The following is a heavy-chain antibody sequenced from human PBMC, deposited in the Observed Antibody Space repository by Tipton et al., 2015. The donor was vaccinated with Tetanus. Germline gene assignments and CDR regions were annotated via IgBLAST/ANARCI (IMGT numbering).Heavy chain of an antibody. V-gene: IGHV5-51*01. J-gene: IGHJ4*02. CDR3: ARQADYNILAGYYYYFDY. CDR1: GYSFTNYW. CDR2: IYPGDSDT. D-gene: IGHD3-9*01. Sequence: QLVQSGAEVKKPGDSLKISCKASGYSFTNYWIGWVRQMPGKGLEWMRIIYPGDSDTRYSPSFEGLVTISVDRSTSTAYVQWSSLTASDTAVYYCARQADYNILAGYYYYFDYWGQGSLVTVSS.